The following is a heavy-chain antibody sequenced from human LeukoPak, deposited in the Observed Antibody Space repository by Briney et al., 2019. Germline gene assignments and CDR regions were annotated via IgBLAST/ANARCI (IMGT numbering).Heavy chain of an antibody. CDR1: GFTFTNYA. D-gene: IGHD3-22*01. V-gene: IGHV3-23*01. J-gene: IGHJ5*02. Sequence: GGSLRLSCAASGFTFTNYAMTWVRQAPGKGLEWVAATVGIGPDTYHADSVKGRFTISRDNSKNTLYLQMNNLRVEDTAVYYCAGWYDSNGYAWGQGTLVTVSS. CDR3: AGWYDSNGYA. CDR2: TVGIGPDT.